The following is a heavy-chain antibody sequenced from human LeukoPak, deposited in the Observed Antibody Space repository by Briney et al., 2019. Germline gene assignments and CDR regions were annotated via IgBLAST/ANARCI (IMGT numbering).Heavy chain of an antibody. J-gene: IGHJ4*02. D-gene: IGHD3-3*01. V-gene: IGHV5-51*01. CDR3: ARSIFGVVIPFYFDY. Sequence: GESLKISCKGSGYSFTSYWIGWVRQMPGKGLEWMGIIYPGDSDTRYSPSFQGQVTISADKSISTAYLQWSSLKASDTAMYYCARSIFGVVIPFYFDYWGQGTLVTVSS. CDR2: IYPGDSDT. CDR1: GYSFTSYW.